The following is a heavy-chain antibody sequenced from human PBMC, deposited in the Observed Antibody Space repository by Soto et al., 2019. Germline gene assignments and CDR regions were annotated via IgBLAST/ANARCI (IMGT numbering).Heavy chain of an antibody. CDR3: AKGRAGTTSYNWFDP. J-gene: IGHJ5*02. V-gene: IGHV3-9*01. CDR1: GFTFDGYA. CDR2: ISWNSGSI. D-gene: IGHD1-1*01. Sequence: PGGSLRLSCAASGFTFDGYAMHWVRQAPGKGLEWVSGISWNSGSIGYADSVKGRFTISRDNAKNSLYLQMNSLRAEDTALYYCAKGRAGTTSYNWFDPWGQGTLVTVSS.